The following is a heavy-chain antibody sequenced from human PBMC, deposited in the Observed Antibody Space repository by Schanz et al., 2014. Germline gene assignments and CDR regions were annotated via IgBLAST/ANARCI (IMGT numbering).Heavy chain of an antibody. CDR3: YGMDV. V-gene: IGHV4-39*07. CDR1: GGSISSSGYY. CDR2: IFFRGST. J-gene: IGHJ6*02. Sequence: QVQLQESGPGLVKPSETLSLTCTVSGGSISSSGYYWGWIRQPPGKGLEWIGYIFFRGSTYYNPSLKSRVTISIDTSKNQFSLRLTSVTAADTAVYYCYGMDVWGQGTTVTVSS.